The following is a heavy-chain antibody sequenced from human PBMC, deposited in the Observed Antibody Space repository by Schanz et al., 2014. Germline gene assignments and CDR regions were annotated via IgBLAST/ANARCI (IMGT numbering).Heavy chain of an antibody. Sequence: QVQLVESGGGVVQPGRSLRLSCAASGFSFSTYAMHWVRQAPGKGLEWVAVISYHGSERYYADSVKGRFTISRDNSKNTLYVQMNSLRAEDTAVYYCARHPSGWFIGHCDYWGQGTLVTVSS. J-gene: IGHJ4*02. CDR1: GFSFSTYA. CDR3: ARHPSGWFIGHCDY. D-gene: IGHD6-19*01. V-gene: IGHV3-30*04. CDR2: ISYHGSER.